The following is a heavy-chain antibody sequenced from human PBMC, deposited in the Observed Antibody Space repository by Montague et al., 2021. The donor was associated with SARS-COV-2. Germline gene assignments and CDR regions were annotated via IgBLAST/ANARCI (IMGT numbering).Heavy chain of an antibody. D-gene: IGHD1-1*01. Sequence: SETLSLTCAVYGGSFSDYHWTWICQSPGEGLEWIGQINYGGSTKYNPSLKSRVTISIYTSKNQFSLKLTSVTAADTAVYDCARGAPGYWGQGTLVTVSS. J-gene: IGHJ4*02. CDR1: GGSFSDYH. CDR3: ARGAPGY. V-gene: IGHV4-34*01. CDR2: INYGGST.